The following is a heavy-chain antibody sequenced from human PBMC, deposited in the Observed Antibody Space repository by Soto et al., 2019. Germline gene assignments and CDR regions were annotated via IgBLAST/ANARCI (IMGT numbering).Heavy chain of an antibody. CDR1: GGTFSSYA. J-gene: IGHJ6*02. D-gene: IGHD4-17*01. V-gene: IGHV1-69*01. CDR2: IIPIFGTA. Sequence: QVQLVQSGAEVKKPGSSVKVSCKASGGTFSSYAISWVRQAPGQGLEWMGGIIPIFGTANYAQKFQGRVTITADESTSTAYMELSSLRSEDTAVYYCARAVSTTVTTSYYYYGMDGWGQGTTVTVSS. CDR3: ARAVSTTVTTSYYYYGMDG.